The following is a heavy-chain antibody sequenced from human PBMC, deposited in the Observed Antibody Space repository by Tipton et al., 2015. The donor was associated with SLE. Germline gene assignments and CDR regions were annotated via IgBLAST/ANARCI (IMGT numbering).Heavy chain of an antibody. V-gene: IGHV3-23*01. Sequence: GSLRLSCALFGGDYVMNWVRQAPGKGLEWVSAITGRGDSTYYADSVKGRFTISRDFSKNTLYLQMNSLRAEDTAVYFCARGGYVSDSSLGHWGQGTLVTVSS. CDR1: GGDYV. J-gene: IGHJ4*02. CDR2: ITGRGDST. CDR3: ARGGYVSDSSLGH. D-gene: IGHD6-6*01.